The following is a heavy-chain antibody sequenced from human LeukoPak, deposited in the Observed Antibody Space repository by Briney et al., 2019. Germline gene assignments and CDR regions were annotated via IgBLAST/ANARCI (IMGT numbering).Heavy chain of an antibody. J-gene: IGHJ4*02. CDR2: ISAYNGNT. Sequence: ASVKVSCKAPGYTFTSYGISWVRQAPGQGLEWMGWISAYNGNTNYAQKLQGRVTMTTDTSTSTAYMELRSLRSDDTAVYYCARDVDSPYYYDSSGVDYWGQGTLVTVSS. CDR3: ARDVDSPYYYDSSGVDY. CDR1: GYTFTSYG. V-gene: IGHV1-18*01. D-gene: IGHD3-22*01.